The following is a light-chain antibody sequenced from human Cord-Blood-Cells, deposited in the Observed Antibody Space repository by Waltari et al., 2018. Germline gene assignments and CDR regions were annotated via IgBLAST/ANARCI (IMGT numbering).Light chain of an antibody. CDR1: SSDVGGYNH. Sequence: QSALTQPASVSGSPGQSITISCTGTSSDVGGYNHVSWYQQHPGKAPKLMFYDVSNRPSGVSNRFSGSKSGNTASLTISGLQAEDEADYYCSSYTSSSTVFGGGTKLTVL. V-gene: IGLV2-14*01. J-gene: IGLJ2*01. CDR2: DVS. CDR3: SSYTSSSTV.